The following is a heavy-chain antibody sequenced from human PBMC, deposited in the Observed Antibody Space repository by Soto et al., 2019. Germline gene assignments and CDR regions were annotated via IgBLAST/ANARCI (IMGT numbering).Heavy chain of an antibody. CDR1: GFTFSSYS. CDR2: ISSSSSYI. V-gene: IGHV3-21*01. Sequence: EVQLVESGGGLVKPGGSLRLSCAASGFTFSSYSMNWVRQAPGKGLEWVSSISSSSSYIYYADSVKGRFTISRDNAKNSLYLQMHSLRAEDTAVYYCARAAAAGSYYYYYMDVWGKGTTVTVSS. J-gene: IGHJ6*03. CDR3: ARAAAAGSYYYYYMDV. D-gene: IGHD2-2*01.